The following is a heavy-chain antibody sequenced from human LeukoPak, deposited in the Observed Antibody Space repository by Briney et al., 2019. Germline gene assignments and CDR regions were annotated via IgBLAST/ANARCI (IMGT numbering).Heavy chain of an antibody. CDR1: GFTFSGYG. Sequence: PGRSLRLSCAASGFTFSGYGMHWVRQAPGKGLEWVAVISYDGSSKYYADSVKGRFTISRDSSKNTLYLQMNSLRAEDTAVYYCANTPQTMVTNFDYWGQGTLVTVSS. J-gene: IGHJ4*02. V-gene: IGHV3-33*08. D-gene: IGHD5-18*01. CDR2: ISYDGSSK. CDR3: ANTPQTMVTNFDY.